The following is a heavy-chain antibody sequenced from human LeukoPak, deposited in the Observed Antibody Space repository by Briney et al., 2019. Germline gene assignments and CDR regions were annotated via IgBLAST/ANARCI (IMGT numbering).Heavy chain of an antibody. CDR2: ISPDGSTT. Sequence: PGGSLRLSCAASGFTFSRYWMHWVRQAPGKGLMWVSRISPDGSTTLYADSVKGRFTISRDNAKNTLYLQMNSLRAEDTAVYYCARVVDTHFDYWGQGTLVTVSS. V-gene: IGHV3-74*03. CDR3: ARVVDTHFDY. J-gene: IGHJ4*02. CDR1: GFTFSRYW. D-gene: IGHD5-18*01.